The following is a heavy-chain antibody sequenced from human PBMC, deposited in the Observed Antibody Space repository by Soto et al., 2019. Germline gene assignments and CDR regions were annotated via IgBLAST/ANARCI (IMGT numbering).Heavy chain of an antibody. CDR3: ARVEGVKRPFDI. D-gene: IGHD3-3*01. V-gene: IGHV1-69*01. J-gene: IGHJ3*02. CDR2: RIPLFGSA. Sequence: KASCKASEGNFCGDAISRVRQAPGEGLEWMGGRIPLFGSANYAHKLQGRVTITADESTITAYMELSSLRSEDTAVYYCARVEGVKRPFDIWG. CDR1: EGNFCGDA.